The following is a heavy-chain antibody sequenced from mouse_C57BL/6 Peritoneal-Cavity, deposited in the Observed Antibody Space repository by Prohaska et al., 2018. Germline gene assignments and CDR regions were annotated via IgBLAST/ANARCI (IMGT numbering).Heavy chain of an antibody. CDR2: INYDGSST. Sequence: VKLVSSAGGLVHPGSSMKLSCPASGFTFSYYYMAWVRQVPEKGLEWVANINYDGSSTYYLESWKRRFIISRDNAKNILYLQMSSLKSEDTATYYCARGGELGRYFDVWGTGTTVTVSS. CDR3: ARGGELGRYFDV. CDR1: GFTFSYYY. V-gene: IGHV5-16*01. D-gene: IGHD4-1*01. J-gene: IGHJ1*03.